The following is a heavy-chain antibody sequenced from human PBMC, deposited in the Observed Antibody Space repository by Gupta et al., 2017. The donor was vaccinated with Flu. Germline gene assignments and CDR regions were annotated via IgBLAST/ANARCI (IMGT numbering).Heavy chain of an antibody. J-gene: IGHJ4*02. CDR3: ARGEEPGVSEREYYFDY. Sequence: INPSGGSTSYAQKFQGRVTMTRDTSTSTVYMELSSLRSEDTAVYYCARGEEPGVSEREYYFDYWGQGTLVTVSS. CDR2: INPSGGST. D-gene: IGHD2-8*01. V-gene: IGHV1-46*01.